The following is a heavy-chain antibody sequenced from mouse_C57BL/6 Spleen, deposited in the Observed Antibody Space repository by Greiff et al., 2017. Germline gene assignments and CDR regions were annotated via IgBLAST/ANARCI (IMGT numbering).Heavy chain of an antibody. Sequence: QVQLQPPGAELVKPGASVKVSCKASGYTFTSYWMHWVKQRPGQGLEWIGRIHPSDSDTNYNQKFKGKATLTVDKSSSSAYMQLSSLTSEDSAVYYCAINPHYYGSSDYYAMDYWGQGTSVTVSS. CDR3: AINPHYYGSSDYYAMDY. J-gene: IGHJ4*01. CDR1: GYTFTSYW. V-gene: IGHV1-74*01. D-gene: IGHD1-1*01. CDR2: IHPSDSDT.